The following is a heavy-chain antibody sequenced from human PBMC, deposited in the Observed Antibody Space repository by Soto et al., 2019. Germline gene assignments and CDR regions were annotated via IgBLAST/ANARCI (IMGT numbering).Heavy chain of an antibody. CDR3: ASLSSGWSREYYYYGMDV. V-gene: IGHV4-4*07. D-gene: IGHD6-19*01. CDR1: GGSISSYY. Sequence: QVQLQESGPGLVKPSETLSLTCTVSGGSISSYYWSWIRQPAGKGLEWIGRIYTSGSTNYNPSLKSRVTMSVDTSKNQFSLKLSSVTAADTAVYYCASLSSGWSREYYYYGMDVWGQGTTVTVSS. CDR2: IYTSGST. J-gene: IGHJ6*02.